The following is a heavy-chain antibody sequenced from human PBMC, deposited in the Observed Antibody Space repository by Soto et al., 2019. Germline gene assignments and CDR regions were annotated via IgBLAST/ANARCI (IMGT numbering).Heavy chain of an antibody. J-gene: IGHJ6*02. D-gene: IGHD2-15*01. Sequence: SGPTLVNPTQTLTLTCTFSGFSLSTSGMCVSWIRQPPGKALEWLALIDWDDDKYYSTSLKTRLTISKDTSKNQVVLTMTNMDPVDTATYYCARTGRVYCSGGSCPSYYYYGMDVWGQGTTVTVSS. V-gene: IGHV2-70*01. CDR2: IDWDDDK. CDR1: GFSLSTSGMC. CDR3: ARTGRVYCSGGSCPSYYYYGMDV.